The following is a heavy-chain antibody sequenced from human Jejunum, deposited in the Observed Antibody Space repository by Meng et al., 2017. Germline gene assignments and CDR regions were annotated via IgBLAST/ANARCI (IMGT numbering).Heavy chain of an antibody. CDR2: ISYSGGSNK. CDR1: RFTFSSYA. Sequence: GESLKISCAASRFTFSSYAMHWVRQAPGKGLEWVAVISYSGGSNKYYADSVKGRFTISRDNSKNTLYLQMDSLRAEDTAVYYCARDPTAVSNKPQYYFDYMGQGTQVTVYS. CDR3: ARDPTAVSNKPQYYFDY. D-gene: IGHD5/OR15-5a*01. J-gene: IGHJ4*02. V-gene: IGHV3-30*04.